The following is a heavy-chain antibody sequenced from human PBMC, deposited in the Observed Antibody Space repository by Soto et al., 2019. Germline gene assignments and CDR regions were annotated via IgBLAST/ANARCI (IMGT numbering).Heavy chain of an antibody. CDR2: IKEDGSEK. V-gene: IGHV3-7*03. CDR1: GFTFSNFG. CDR3: TRKRFGMDV. Sequence: GGSLRLSCAASGFTFSNFGMHWVRQAPGKGLEWVANIKEDGSEKDYVDPVKGRFTITRDNAKNSLYLQMNNLRTEDTAVYFCTRKRFGMDVWGQGTTVTVSS. J-gene: IGHJ6*02.